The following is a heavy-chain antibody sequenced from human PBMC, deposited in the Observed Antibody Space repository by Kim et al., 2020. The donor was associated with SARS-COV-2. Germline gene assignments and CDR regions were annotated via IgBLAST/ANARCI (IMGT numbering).Heavy chain of an antibody. Sequence: SETLSLTCTVSGAFITSYHWSWIRQSPGKRLEWIGYIFYSDTPSYNPSLKSRVTISVDTYKNQFSLKLSSVTAADTAVYYCARPYPTRPWYFDIWGRGTLVTVSS. CDR1: GAFITSYH. CDR3: ARPYPTRPWYFDI. V-gene: IGHV4-59*08. J-gene: IGHJ2*01. D-gene: IGHD1-26*01. CDR2: IFYSDTP.